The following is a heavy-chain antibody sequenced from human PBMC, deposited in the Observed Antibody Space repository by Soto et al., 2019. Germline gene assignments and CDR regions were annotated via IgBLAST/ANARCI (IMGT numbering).Heavy chain of an antibody. D-gene: IGHD6-6*01. Sequence: GGSLRLSCAASGFTFSNAWMSWVRQAPGKGLEWVVRIKSKTDGGTTDYAAHVKGRFTISRDESKNTLYLQMNSLKTEDTAVYYCTTALAARPFDYWGQGTLVTVSS. V-gene: IGHV3-15*01. CDR1: GFTFSNAW. CDR3: TTALAARPFDY. J-gene: IGHJ4*02. CDR2: IKSKTDGGTT.